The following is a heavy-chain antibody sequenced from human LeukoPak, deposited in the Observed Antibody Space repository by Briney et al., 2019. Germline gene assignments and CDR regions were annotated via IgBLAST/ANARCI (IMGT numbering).Heavy chain of an antibody. CDR3: AKLPPARASYDSSGYYFRQTGGFDY. CDR2: INPNSGGT. Sequence: GASVKVSCKASGYTFTGYYMHWVRQAPGQGLEWMGWINPNSGGTNYAQKFQGRVTMTRDTSISTAYMELSRLRSDDTAVYYCAKLPPARASYDSSGYYFRQTGGFDYWGQGTLVTVSS. J-gene: IGHJ4*02. CDR1: GYTFTGYY. V-gene: IGHV1-2*02. D-gene: IGHD3-22*01.